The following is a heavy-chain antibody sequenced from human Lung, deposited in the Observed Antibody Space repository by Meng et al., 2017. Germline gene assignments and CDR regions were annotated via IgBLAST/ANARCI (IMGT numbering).Heavy chain of an antibody. CDR2: INPKSGDT. V-gene: IGHV1-2*06. Sequence: QGQLVQSGAEVKKPGASVKVSCKASGYTFPDYWLHWVRRAPGQGLEWMGRINPKSGDTHYAQRFQGRVTMTGDTSISTAYMELSGLRSDDTAMYYCARDEDISAAGKLFGDYWGQGTPVTVSS. D-gene: IGHD6-13*01. CDR3: ARDEDISAAGKLFGDY. J-gene: IGHJ4*02. CDR1: GYTFPDYW.